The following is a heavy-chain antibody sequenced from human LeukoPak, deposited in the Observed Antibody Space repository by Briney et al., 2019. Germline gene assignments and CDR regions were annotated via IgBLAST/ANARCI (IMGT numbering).Heavy chain of an antibody. D-gene: IGHD3-10*01. CDR1: GYTFTSYD. CDR3: ARGGSGSYYNAPYYYYGMDV. Sequence: ASVKVSCKASGYTFTSYDINWVRQATRQGLEWMGWMNPNSGNTGYAQKFQGRVTMTRNTSISTAYMELSSLRSEDTAVYYCARGGSGSYYNAPYYYYGMDVWGQGTTVTVSS. J-gene: IGHJ6*02. V-gene: IGHV1-8*01. CDR2: MNPNSGNT.